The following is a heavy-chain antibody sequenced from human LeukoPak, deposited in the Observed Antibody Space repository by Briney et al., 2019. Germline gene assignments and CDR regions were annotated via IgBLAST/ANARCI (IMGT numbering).Heavy chain of an antibody. Sequence: PGGSLRLSCAASGFTFSSTWMHWVRDVPGGGLVWVSHINSDETTTYADSVKGRFTISRDNAKNTLYLQLNSLRAEDTAVYYCAALTGFWGEGTLVTVSS. J-gene: IGHJ4*02. CDR2: INSDETT. CDR3: AALTGF. CDR1: GFTFSSTW. D-gene: IGHD4-11*01. V-gene: IGHV3-74*01.